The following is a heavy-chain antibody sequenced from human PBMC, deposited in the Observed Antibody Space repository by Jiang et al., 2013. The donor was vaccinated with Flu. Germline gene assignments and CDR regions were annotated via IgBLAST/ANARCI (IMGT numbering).Heavy chain of an antibody. CDR3: AKAGRPELLTPMAYFDY. CDR2: IYYDGSNK. Sequence: VQLLESGGGVVQPGMSLRLSCAASGFTFSTYGMFWVRQAPGKGLNWVAIIYYDGSNKYYADSVKGRFIISRDNSKNTLYLQMNSLRAEDTAVYYCAKAGRPELLTPMAYFDYWGQGALVTVSS. CDR1: GFTFSTYG. J-gene: IGHJ4*02. V-gene: IGHV3-33*06. D-gene: IGHD1-14*01.